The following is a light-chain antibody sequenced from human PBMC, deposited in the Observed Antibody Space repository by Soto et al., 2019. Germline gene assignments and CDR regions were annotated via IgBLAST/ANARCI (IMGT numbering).Light chain of an antibody. CDR1: SGDVGFYDF. CDR3: ASYTGSSTYL. CDR2: GVT. J-gene: IGLJ3*02. Sequence: QSALTQPASMSGSPGQSITISCTGTSGDVGFYDFVSWYQQHPGKVPRLIIYGVTKRPSGVSHRFSGSKSGNTASLTISGLQVEDEADYSCASYTGSSTYLFGGGTQLTVL. V-gene: IGLV2-14*03.